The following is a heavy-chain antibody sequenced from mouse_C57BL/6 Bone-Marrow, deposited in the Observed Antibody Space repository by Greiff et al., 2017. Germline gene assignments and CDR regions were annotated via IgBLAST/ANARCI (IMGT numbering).Heavy chain of an antibody. Sequence: QVQLQQSGAELVKPGASVKLSCKASGYTFTSYWMQWVKQRPGQGLEWIGEIDPSDSYTNYNQKFKGKATLTVDTSSSTAYMQLSSLTSEDSAVYYCAVVITTVVAPYFDYWGQGTTLTVSS. J-gene: IGHJ2*01. CDR1: GYTFTSYW. V-gene: IGHV1-50*01. D-gene: IGHD1-1*01. CDR3: AVVITTVVAPYFDY. CDR2: IDPSDSYT.